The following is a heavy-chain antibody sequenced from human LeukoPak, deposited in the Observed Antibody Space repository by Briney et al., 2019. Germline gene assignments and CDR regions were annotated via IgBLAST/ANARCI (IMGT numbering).Heavy chain of an antibody. D-gene: IGHD6-19*01. V-gene: IGHV3-30*18. CDR1: GFTFSNYG. Sequence: GGSLRLACAASGFTFSNYGMHGVRQDPGKGLEWVAVVAHDGSVAYYADWVKGRLTISRDNSKNTLYLQMNNLRAEDTAVYYCAKEPAPYSSGWYFPDDHWGQGALVTVSS. J-gene: IGHJ5*02. CDR2: VAHDGSVA. CDR3: AKEPAPYSSGWYFPDDH.